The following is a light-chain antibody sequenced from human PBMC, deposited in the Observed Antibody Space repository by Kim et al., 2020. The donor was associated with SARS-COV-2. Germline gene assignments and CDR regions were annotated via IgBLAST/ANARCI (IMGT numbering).Light chain of an antibody. J-gene: IGKJ1*01. CDR2: AAS. CDR3: QQSYSAPWT. V-gene: IGKV1-39*01. CDR1: QTISTY. Sequence: ASVGDRVTITCRASQTISTYLNWYQQKPGKAPKLLIYAASSLQSGVPSTFSGSGSGTDFTLTISSLLPEDFATYYCQQSYSAPWTFGQGTKVDIK.